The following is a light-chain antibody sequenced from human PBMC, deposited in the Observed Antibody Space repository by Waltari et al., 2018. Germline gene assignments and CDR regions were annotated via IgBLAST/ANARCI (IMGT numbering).Light chain of an antibody. Sequence: SASVGDRVTFPCRAGQNITNCLNWYQQKPREAPKLLIYTASSLQSGVPSRFSGSGPGTDFTLTLSNLQPEELSTYYCQQGGSTPRTFGPGAMLHI. J-gene: IGKJ2*01. CDR2: TAS. CDR1: QNITNC. CDR3: QQGGSTPRT. V-gene: IGKV1-39*01.